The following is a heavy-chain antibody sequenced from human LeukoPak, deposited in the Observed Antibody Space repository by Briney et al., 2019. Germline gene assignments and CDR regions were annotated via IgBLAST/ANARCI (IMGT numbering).Heavy chain of an antibody. V-gene: IGHV3-7*03. CDR3: ARDGNWNDYLDY. J-gene: IGHJ4*02. D-gene: IGHD1-1*01. Sequence: GGSLRLSCAASGFTFSSYSMNWVRQAPGKGLEWVANIKQDGSEKYYVDSVKGRFTISRDNAKNSLYLQMNSLRAEDTAVYYCARDGNWNDYLDYWGQGALVTVSS. CDR2: IKQDGSEK. CDR1: GFTFSSYS.